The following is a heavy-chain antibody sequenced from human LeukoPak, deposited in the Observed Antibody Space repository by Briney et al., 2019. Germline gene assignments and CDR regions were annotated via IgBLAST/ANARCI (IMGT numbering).Heavy chain of an antibody. CDR2: MSGSGGSA. Sequence: PGGSLRLSCAASGFTFSSYAMSRVRQAPGKGLEWVSGMSGSGGSAYYAVSVKGRFTISRDNSKNTLYLQMNSLRAEDTAVYYCAKRVAVAVYGMDVWGQGTTVSVSS. V-gene: IGHV3-23*01. J-gene: IGHJ6*02. CDR1: GFTFSSYA. D-gene: IGHD6-19*01. CDR3: AKRVAVAVYGMDV.